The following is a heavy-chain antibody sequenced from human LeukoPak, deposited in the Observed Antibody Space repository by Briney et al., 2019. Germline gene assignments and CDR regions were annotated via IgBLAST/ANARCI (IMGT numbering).Heavy chain of an antibody. V-gene: IGHV3-23*01. CDR1: GFTFSNYA. Sequence: GGSLRLSCAASGFTFSNYAMTWVRQAPGKGLEWVSSISGSAAATYYADSVKGRVTISRDDSTNTLYLQMNRLRADDTAVYYCAKESDSAFDYWGQGTLVTVSS. J-gene: IGHJ4*02. D-gene: IGHD1-26*01. CDR3: AKESDSAFDY. CDR2: ISGSAAAT.